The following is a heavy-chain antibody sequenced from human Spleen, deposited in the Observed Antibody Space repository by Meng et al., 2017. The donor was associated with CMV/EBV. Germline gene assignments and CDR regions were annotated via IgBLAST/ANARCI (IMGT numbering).Heavy chain of an antibody. V-gene: IGHV1-2*02. J-gene: IGHJ4*02. D-gene: IGHD2-2*01. Sequence: ASVKVSCKASGYTSTGYYMHWVRQAPGQGLEWMGWINPNSGGTNYAQKFQGRVTMTRDTSISTAYMELSRLRSDDTAVYYCARDPFIVVVPAAPWWGQGTLVTVSS. CDR1: GYTSTGYY. CDR3: ARDPFIVVVPAAPW. CDR2: INPNSGGT.